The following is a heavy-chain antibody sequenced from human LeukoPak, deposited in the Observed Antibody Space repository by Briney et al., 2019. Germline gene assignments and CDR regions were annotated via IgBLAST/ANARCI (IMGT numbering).Heavy chain of an antibody. CDR2: FDPEDGET. J-gene: IGHJ4*02. Sequence: SVKVSCKVSGYTLTELSMHWVRQAPGKGREWMGGFDPEDGETIYAQKFQGRVTMTEDTSTDTAYMELSSLRSEDTAVYYCATDVSLSSGYVYWGQGTLVTVSS. CDR1: GYTLTELS. CDR3: ATDVSLSSGYVY. V-gene: IGHV1-24*01. D-gene: IGHD3-22*01.